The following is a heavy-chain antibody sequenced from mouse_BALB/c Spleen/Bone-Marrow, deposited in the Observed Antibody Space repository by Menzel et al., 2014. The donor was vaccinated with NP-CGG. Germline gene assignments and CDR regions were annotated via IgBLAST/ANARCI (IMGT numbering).Heavy chain of an antibody. CDR2: IDPANGNT. V-gene: IGHV14-3*02. Sequence: VKQRPEQGLEWIGRIDPANGNTKYDPKFQGKASITADTSSNTAYLQLSSLTSEDTAVYYCARGDGYAMDYWGQGTSVTVSS. J-gene: IGHJ4*01. CDR3: ARGDGYAMDY.